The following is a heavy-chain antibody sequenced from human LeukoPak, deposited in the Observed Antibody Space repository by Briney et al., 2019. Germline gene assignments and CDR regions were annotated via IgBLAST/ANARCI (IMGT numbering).Heavy chain of an antibody. J-gene: IGHJ4*02. CDR3: VRHPSYYDRIDY. D-gene: IGHD3-22*01. Sequence: PSETLSLTCTVSGGSVSGGSISSYYWSWIRQPPGKGLEWIGFIAYTGSTNYNPSLKSRVTISIDTSKNQFSLKLSSVTAADTAVYYCVRHPSYYDRIDYWGQGTLVTVSS. CDR1: GGSVSGGSISSYY. CDR2: IAYTGST. V-gene: IGHV4-59*08.